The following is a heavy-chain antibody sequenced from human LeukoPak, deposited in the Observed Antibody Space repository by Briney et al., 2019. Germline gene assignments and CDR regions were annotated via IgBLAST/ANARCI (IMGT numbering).Heavy chain of an antibody. Sequence: GSSVKVSCKASGGTFSSYAISWVRQAPGQGLEWMGGIIPIFGTANYAQKFQGRVTITTDESTSTAYMELSSLRSEDTAVYYYARETREATVNPHDAFDIWGQGTMVTVSS. CDR2: IIPIFGTA. D-gene: IGHD4-17*01. J-gene: IGHJ3*02. V-gene: IGHV1-69*05. CDR1: GGTFSSYA. CDR3: ARETREATVNPHDAFDI.